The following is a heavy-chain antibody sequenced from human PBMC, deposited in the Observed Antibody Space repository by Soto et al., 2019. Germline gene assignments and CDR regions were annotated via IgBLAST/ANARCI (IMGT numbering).Heavy chain of an antibody. J-gene: IGHJ1*01. V-gene: IGHV3-23*01. D-gene: IGHD1-26*01. CDR2: ISGSGGST. CDR1: GFTFSSYA. CDR3: ANLLASGGPQSYFQH. Sequence: VGSLRLSCAASGFTFSSYAMSWVRQAPGKGLEWVSAISGSGGSTYYADSVKGRFTISRDNSKNTLYLQMNSLRAEDTAVYYCANLLASGGPQSYFQHWGQGTLVTSPQ.